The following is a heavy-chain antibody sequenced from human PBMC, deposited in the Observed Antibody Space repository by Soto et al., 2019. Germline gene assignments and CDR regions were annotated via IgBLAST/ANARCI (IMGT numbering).Heavy chain of an antibody. CDR1: GFSLSTSGVG. V-gene: IGHV2-5*02. J-gene: IGHJ4*02. CDR2: IYWGDDK. Sequence: SGPTLVNPTQTLTLTCTFSGFSLSTSGVGVGWIRQPPGKALEWLALIYWGDDKHYSPSLKSRLTITKATSKNQVVLTMTNMDPVDTVTYYCTHLDYSQYYFDHWGQGTPVTVSS. D-gene: IGHD4-4*01. CDR3: THLDYSQYYFDH.